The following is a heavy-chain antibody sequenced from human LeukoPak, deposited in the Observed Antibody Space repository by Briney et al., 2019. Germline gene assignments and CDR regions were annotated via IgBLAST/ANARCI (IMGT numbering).Heavy chain of an antibody. CDR2: INHSGST. CDR3: ASGGYQLLASWFDP. Sequence: PSETLSLTCAVYGGSFSGYYWSWIRQPPGKGLEWIGEINHSGSTNYNPSLKSRVTISVDTSKNQFSLKLSSVTAADTAVYYCASGGYQLLASWFDPWGRGTLVTVSS. D-gene: IGHD2-2*01. J-gene: IGHJ5*02. V-gene: IGHV4-34*01. CDR1: GGSFSGYY.